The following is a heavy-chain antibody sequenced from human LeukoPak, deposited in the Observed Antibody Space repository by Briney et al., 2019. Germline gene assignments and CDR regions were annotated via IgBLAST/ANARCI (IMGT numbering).Heavy chain of an antibody. CDR2: ISWNSGSI. J-gene: IGHJ4*02. Sequence: GRSLRLSCAASGFTFDDYAMHWVRQAPGKGLEWVSGISWNSGSIGYADSVKGRFTISRDNAKNSLYPQMNSLRAEDTALYYCAKDLADTAMVMGNWGQGTLVTVSS. V-gene: IGHV3-9*01. CDR1: GFTFDDYA. D-gene: IGHD5-18*01. CDR3: AKDLADTAMVMGN.